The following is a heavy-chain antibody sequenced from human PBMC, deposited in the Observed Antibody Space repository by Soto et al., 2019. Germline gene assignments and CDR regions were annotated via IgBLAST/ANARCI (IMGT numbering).Heavy chain of an antibody. CDR3: ARDLGYCNSSGCFRNWFDP. D-gene: IGHD2-15*01. Sequence: QVQLVQSGAEVKTPGASVKVSCRASGYSFRTHGISWVRQAPGQGLEWMGWISTYDDKTNFPQKFQGIITMTTDTYTSTTYMELRSLRSDDTAVYFCARDLGYCNSSGCFRNWFDPWGQGTLVTVSS. CDR2: ISTYDDKT. J-gene: IGHJ5*02. CDR1: GYSFRTHG. V-gene: IGHV1-18*01.